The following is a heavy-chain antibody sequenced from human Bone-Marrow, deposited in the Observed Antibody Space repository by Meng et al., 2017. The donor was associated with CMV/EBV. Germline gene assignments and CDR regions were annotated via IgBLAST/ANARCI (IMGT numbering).Heavy chain of an antibody. CDR2: MSSSSSYI. Sequence: GGSLRLSCAASGFTFSSYSMNWVRQAPGKGLEWVSSMSSSSSYIHYADSVKGRFTISRDNAKNSLYLQMNSLRAEDSAVYYCAREDGFPYYYDSSGYYYEGGDMDYYYYGMDVWGQGNTVTVSS. CDR3: AREDGFPYYYDSSGYYYEGGDMDYYYYGMDV. V-gene: IGHV3-21*01. D-gene: IGHD3-22*01. J-gene: IGHJ6*02. CDR1: GFTFSSYS.